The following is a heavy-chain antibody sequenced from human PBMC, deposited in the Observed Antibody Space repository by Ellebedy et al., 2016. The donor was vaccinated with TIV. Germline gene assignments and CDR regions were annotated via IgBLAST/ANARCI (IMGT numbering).Heavy chain of an antibody. CDR3: ARRMAVTRSSWFDT. J-gene: IGHJ5*02. CDR1: GYRFTNYW. CDR2: IYPGNSDA. D-gene: IGHD6-19*01. V-gene: IGHV5-51*01. Sequence: ASVKVSCKVSGYRFTNYWIGWVRQMPGKGLEWLGTIYPGNSDATYSPSFRGHVTMSVDKSNSTVDLQWSSLKVSDTAIYYCARRMAVTRSSWFDTWGQGTRVTVSS.